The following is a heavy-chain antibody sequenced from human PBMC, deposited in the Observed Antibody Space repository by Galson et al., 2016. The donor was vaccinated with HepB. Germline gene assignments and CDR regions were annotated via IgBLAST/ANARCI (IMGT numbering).Heavy chain of an antibody. V-gene: IGHV4-34*01. CDR2: INHSGIT. Sequence: LSLTCAVYGGFFSGYYWTWIRQSPGKGLEWIGEINHSGITSYNPSLKGRVTISADTSKNRFYLNLTSVTAADTAVFYCARSYTYTAGRYFQHWGQGTLVSVSS. D-gene: IGHD3-10*01. CDR3: ARSYTYTAGRYFQH. CDR1: GGFFSGYY. J-gene: IGHJ1*01.